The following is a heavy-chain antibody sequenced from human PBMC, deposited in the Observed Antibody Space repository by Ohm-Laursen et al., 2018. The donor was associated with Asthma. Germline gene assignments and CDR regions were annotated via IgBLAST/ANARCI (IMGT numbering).Heavy chain of an antibody. CDR3: AKGVRYSYGYEYFDL. CDR2: ISGSGGST. Sequence: SLRLSCAASGFTFSSYAMSWVRQAPGKGLEGVSAISGSGGSTYYVDSVKGRFTISRDNSKNTLYLQMNSLRAEDTAVYYCAKGVRYSYGYEYFDLWGRGTLVTVSS. V-gene: IGHV3-23*01. D-gene: IGHD5-18*01. CDR1: GFTFSSYA. J-gene: IGHJ2*01.